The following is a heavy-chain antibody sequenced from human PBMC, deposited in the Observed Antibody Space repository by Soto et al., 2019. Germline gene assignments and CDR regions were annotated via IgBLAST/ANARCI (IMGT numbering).Heavy chain of an antibody. D-gene: IGHD1-26*01. J-gene: IGHJ5*02. CDR2: ISGSGIIR. CDR1: GFTFSSYA. V-gene: IGHV3-48*02. Sequence: GGSLRLSCTASGFTFSSYAMNWVRQAPGKGLEWVSFISGSGIIRSYADSVRGRFTISRDNSKNTLYLQMNSLRDEDTAVYYCARYSGRYYGAYWFDPWGQGTLVTVSS. CDR3: ARYSGRYYGAYWFDP.